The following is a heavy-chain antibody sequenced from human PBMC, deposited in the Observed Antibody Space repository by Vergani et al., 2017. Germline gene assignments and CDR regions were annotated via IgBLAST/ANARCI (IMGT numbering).Heavy chain of an antibody. Sequence: EVQLVQSGAEVKQPGESLKISCKGSGYSFTSYWIGWVRQMPGKGLEWMGIIYPGDSDTRYSPSFQGQVTISADKSISTAYLQWSSLKASDTAMYYCARRVVTGTTWPRAFDIWGQGTMVTVSS. V-gene: IGHV5-51*03. CDR2: IYPGDSDT. J-gene: IGHJ3*02. CDR1: GYSFTSYW. CDR3: ARRVVTGTTWPRAFDI. D-gene: IGHD1-1*01.